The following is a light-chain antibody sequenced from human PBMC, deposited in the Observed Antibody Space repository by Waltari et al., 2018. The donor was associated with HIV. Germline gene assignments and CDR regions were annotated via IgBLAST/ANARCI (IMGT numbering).Light chain of an antibody. V-gene: IGKV3-20*01. CDR1: QSVNINY. CDR3: QQYGGSPIT. CDR2: GAS. J-gene: IGKJ5*01. Sequence: EIVLTQSPGTLSLSPGEKATLSCRASQSVNINYLAWYQHKPGQAPSLFIYGASSRATGIPDRFSGSGSGTDFPLTISRREPEDSSVYYCQQYGGSPITFGQGTRLEIK.